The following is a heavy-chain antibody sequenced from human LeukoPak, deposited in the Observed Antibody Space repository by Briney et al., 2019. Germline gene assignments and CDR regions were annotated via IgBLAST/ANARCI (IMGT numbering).Heavy chain of an antibody. Sequence: GGSLRLSCAASGFTFTSYALNWVRQAPGKGLEWVSSISSSSSYIYYADSVKGRFTISRDNAKNSLYLQMNSLRAEDTAVYYCARVSRDIVVVPAAMGYYYYYMDVWGKGTTVTVSS. CDR1: GFTFTSYA. D-gene: IGHD2-2*01. J-gene: IGHJ6*03. CDR2: ISSSSSYI. V-gene: IGHV3-21*01. CDR3: ARVSRDIVVVPAAMGYYYYYMDV.